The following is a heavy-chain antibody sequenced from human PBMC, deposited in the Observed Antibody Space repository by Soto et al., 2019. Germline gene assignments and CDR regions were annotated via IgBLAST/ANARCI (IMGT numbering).Heavy chain of an antibody. CDR1: GFTFSDYY. Sequence: PGGSLRLSCVASGFTFSDYYMNWIRQAPGKGLEYVSAISSNGGSTYYADSVKGRFTISRDNSKNTLYLQMSSLRAEDTAVYYCVKSEGAYFYDCSGPWDYFDSWGQGTLVTVSS. CDR2: ISSNGGST. D-gene: IGHD3-22*01. J-gene: IGHJ4*02. CDR3: VKSEGAYFYDCSGPWDYFDS. V-gene: IGHV3-64D*06.